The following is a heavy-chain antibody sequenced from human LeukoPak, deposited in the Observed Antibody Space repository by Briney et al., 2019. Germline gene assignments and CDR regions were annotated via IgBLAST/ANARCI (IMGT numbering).Heavy chain of an antibody. CDR3: ARSTGSTMSIDY. V-gene: IGHV4-59*01. J-gene: IGHJ4*02. CDR1: GGSISPYY. Sequence: SETLSLTCTVSGGSISPYYWSWIRQPPGKGLEWLGYIYYSGNTEYKPSLKSRDAMSVDTSKNQFSLRLSSVTAADTAVYYCARSTGSTMSIDYWGQGTLVTVSS. CDR2: IYYSGNT. D-gene: IGHD3-10*02.